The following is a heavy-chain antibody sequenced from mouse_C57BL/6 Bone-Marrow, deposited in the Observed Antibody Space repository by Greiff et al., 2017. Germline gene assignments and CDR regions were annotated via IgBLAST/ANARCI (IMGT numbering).Heavy chain of an antibody. CDR1: GYTFTDYN. CDR2: INPNNGGT. Sequence: VQLKQSGPELVKPGASVKIPCKASGYTFTDYNMDWVKQSHGKSLEWIGDINPNNGGTIYNQKFKGKATLTVDKSSSTAYMELRSLTSEDTAVYYCARSRQLRLRFAMDYWGQGTSVTVSS. D-gene: IGHD3-2*02. V-gene: IGHV1-18*01. CDR3: ARSRQLRLRFAMDY. J-gene: IGHJ4*01.